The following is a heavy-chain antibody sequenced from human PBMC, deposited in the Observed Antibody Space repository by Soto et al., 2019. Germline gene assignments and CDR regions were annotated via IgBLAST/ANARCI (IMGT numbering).Heavy chain of an antibody. Sequence: SETLSLTCTVSGGSISSGGYYWSWIRQHPGKGLEWIGYIYYSGSTYYNPSLKSRVTISVDTSKNQFSLKLSSVTAADTAVYYCARVIVVVPAALTLLKYYYYYYGMDVWGQGTTVTVSS. CDR3: ARVIVVVPAALTLLKYYYYYYGMDV. J-gene: IGHJ6*02. CDR2: IYYSGST. CDR1: GGSISSGGYY. D-gene: IGHD2-2*01. V-gene: IGHV4-31*03.